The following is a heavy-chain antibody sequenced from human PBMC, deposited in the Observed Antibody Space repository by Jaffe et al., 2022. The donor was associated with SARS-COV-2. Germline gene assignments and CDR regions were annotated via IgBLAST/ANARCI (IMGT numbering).Heavy chain of an antibody. V-gene: IGHV3-15*01. CDR3: TTDSKMVGAAENDAFDI. D-gene: IGHD6-13*01. Sequence: EVQLVESGGGLVKPGGSLRLSCAASGFTFSNAWMSWVRQAPGKGLEWVGRIKSKTDGGTTDYAAPVKGRFTISRDDSKNTLYLQMNSLKTEDTAVYYCTTDSKMVGAAENDAFDIWGQGTMVTVSS. J-gene: IGHJ3*02. CDR2: IKSKTDGGTT. CDR1: GFTFSNAW.